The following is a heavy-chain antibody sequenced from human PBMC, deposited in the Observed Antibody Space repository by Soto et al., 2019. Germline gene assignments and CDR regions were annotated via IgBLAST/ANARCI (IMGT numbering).Heavy chain of an antibody. V-gene: IGHV3-23*01. CDR1: GFTFSSYA. J-gene: IGHJ6*02. D-gene: IGHD3-10*01. Sequence: PGGSLRLSCAASGFTFSSYALSWVRQAPGKGLEWVSAISGSGGSTYYADSVKGRFTISRDNSKNTLYLQMNSRRAEDPAVYYCAKIIGFGGRMDVWGQGTTVTAS. CDR2: ISGSGGST. CDR3: AKIIGFGGRMDV.